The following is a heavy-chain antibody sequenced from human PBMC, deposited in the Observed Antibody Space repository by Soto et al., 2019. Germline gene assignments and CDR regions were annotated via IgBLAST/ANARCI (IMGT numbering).Heavy chain of an antibody. Sequence: QVQLVQSGAEVKKPGSSVKVSCKASGGTFSSYAISWVRQAPGQGLEWMGGIIPIFGTANYAQKFQGRVTITADESTSTAYMELSSLRSEDTAVYYCARLEYCTNGVCYPRRVEYYYYGMDVWGQGTTVTVSS. CDR1: GGTFSSYA. V-gene: IGHV1-69*01. D-gene: IGHD2-8*01. J-gene: IGHJ6*02. CDR2: IIPIFGTA. CDR3: ARLEYCTNGVCYPRRVEYYYYGMDV.